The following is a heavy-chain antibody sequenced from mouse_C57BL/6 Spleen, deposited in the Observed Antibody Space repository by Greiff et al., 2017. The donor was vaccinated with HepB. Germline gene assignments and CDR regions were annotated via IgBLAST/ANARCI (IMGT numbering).Heavy chain of an antibody. Sequence: EVQVVESEGGLVQPGSSMKLSCTASGFTFSDYYMAWVRQVPEKGLEWVANINYDGSSTYYLDSLKSRFIISRDNAKNILYLQMSSLKSEDTATYYGAREGNWAYFDYWGQGTTLTVSS. J-gene: IGHJ2*01. CDR1: GFTFSDYY. CDR2: INYDGSST. CDR3: AREGNWAYFDY. V-gene: IGHV5-16*01. D-gene: IGHD4-1*01.